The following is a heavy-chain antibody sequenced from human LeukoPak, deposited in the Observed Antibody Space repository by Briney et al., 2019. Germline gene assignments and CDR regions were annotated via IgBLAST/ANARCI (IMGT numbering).Heavy chain of an antibody. V-gene: IGHV1-8*01. J-gene: IGHJ2*01. CDR3: TRMRGYTHGYWYLDL. D-gene: IGHD5-18*01. CDR1: GYTFTSYD. CDR2: MNPTSGNT. Sequence: ASVKVSCKAAGYTFTSYDINWVRQAPGQGPEWMGWMNPTSGNTGYAQKFQGRVTMTRDASIATAYMELSSLTSEDTALYYCTRMRGYTHGYWYLDLWGRGTPVTVSS.